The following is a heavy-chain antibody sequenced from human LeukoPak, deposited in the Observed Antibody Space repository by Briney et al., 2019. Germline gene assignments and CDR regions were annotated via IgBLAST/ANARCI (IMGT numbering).Heavy chain of an antibody. CDR3: ARGWFDP. J-gene: IGHJ5*02. Sequence: GGSLRLSCAASGFIFSNYWMDWVRQAPRKGLVWVSRINRDGSDTTYADSVKGRFTIARDNAKNKLYLQMNRVRTEDTAVYYCARGWFDPWGQGTLVTVSS. CDR2: INRDGSDT. V-gene: IGHV3-74*01. CDR1: GFIFSNYW.